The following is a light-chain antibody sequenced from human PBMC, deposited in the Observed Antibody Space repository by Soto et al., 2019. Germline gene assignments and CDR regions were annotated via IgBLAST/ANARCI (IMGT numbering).Light chain of an antibody. J-gene: IGKJ3*01. V-gene: IGKV1-39*01. Sequence: DIQMTQSPSSLSASVGDRVTITCRASQTIIRYLNWYQQKPGIAPNLLIYAASSLQSGVPSRFSGSGSGTGFTLTISSLQPEEWATYYCQQSYSTLFTFGPGTKVEIK. CDR3: QQSYSTLFT. CDR1: QTIIRY. CDR2: AAS.